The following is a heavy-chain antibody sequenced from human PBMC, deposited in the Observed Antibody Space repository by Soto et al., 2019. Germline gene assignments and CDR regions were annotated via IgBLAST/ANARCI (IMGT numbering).Heavy chain of an antibody. CDR2: ICYSGST. J-gene: IGHJ4*02. V-gene: IGHV4-39*01. Sequence: SETLSLTCTVSGGSISSSSYYWGWIRQPPGKGLEWIGSICYSGSTYYNPSLKSRVTISVDTSKNQFSLKLSSVTAADTAVYYCARLSYYDSSGYSGFDYWGQGTLVTVSS. CDR1: GGSISSSSYY. CDR3: ARLSYYDSSGYSGFDY. D-gene: IGHD3-22*01.